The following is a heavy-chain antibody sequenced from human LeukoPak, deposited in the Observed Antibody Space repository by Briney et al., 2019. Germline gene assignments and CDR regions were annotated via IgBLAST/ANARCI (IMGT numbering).Heavy chain of an antibody. Sequence: PGGSLRLSCAASGFTFSSYAMHWVRQAPGKGLEWVAVISYDGSNKYYADSVKGRFTISRDNSKNTLYLQMNSLRAEDTAVYYCARALGYCSSTSCPYYYYMDVWGKGTTVTVSS. J-gene: IGHJ6*03. V-gene: IGHV3-30-3*01. D-gene: IGHD2-2*01. CDR3: ARALGYCSSTSCPYYYYMDV. CDR1: GFTFSSYA. CDR2: ISYDGSNK.